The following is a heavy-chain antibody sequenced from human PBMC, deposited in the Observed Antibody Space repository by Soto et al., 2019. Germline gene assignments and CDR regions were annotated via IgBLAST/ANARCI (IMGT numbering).Heavy chain of an antibody. CDR2: INPNSGGT. J-gene: IGHJ3*02. D-gene: IGHD1-7*01. Sequence: QVQLVQSGAEVKKPGASVKVSCKASGYTFTGYYMHWVRQAPGQGLEWMGWINPNSGGTNYAQQLQGWVTMTRDTSISTAYMELSRLRSDDTAVYYCATAGITGTHDAFDIWGQGTMVTVSS. CDR3: ATAGITGTHDAFDI. CDR1: GYTFTGYY. V-gene: IGHV1-2*04.